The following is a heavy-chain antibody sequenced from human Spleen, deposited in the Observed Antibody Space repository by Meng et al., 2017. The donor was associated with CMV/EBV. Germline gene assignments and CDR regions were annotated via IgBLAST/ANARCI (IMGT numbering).Heavy chain of an antibody. CDR3: ARGGVYGSGTYYMNP. CDR1: GGPIRSFY. D-gene: IGHD3-10*01. CDR2: IYTSEST. V-gene: IGHV4-4*07. Sequence: QVAPQGPGPGLVKPSGARSLHRTVSGGPIRSFYWNWIRQPAGKGLEWIGQIYTSESTNYNPSLKSRVTMSLDTSKNQFSLKLTSVTAADTAVYYCARGGVYGSGTYYMNPWGRGTLVTVSS. J-gene: IGHJ5*02.